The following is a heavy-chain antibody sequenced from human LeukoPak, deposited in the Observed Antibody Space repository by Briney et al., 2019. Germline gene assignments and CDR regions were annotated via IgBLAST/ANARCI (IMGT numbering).Heavy chain of an antibody. CDR2: ISGDGGST. CDR3: AKESGKFDD. J-gene: IGHJ4*02. CDR1: GLTLHDYA. D-gene: IGHD3-16*01. V-gene: IGHV3-43*02. Sequence: GGSLRLSCVASGLTLHDYAMHWVRQAPGKGLEWVSLISGDGGSTFYADSVKGRFSISRDNTKNSLYLQMNSLRTEDTAMYYCAKESGKFDDWGQGNLVAVSS.